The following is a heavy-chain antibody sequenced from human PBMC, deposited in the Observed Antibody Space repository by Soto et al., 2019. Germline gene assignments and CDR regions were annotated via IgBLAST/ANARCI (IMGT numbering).Heavy chain of an antibody. CDR2: IYPGDHET. CDR1: GCXFANFW. V-gene: IGHV5-51*01. J-gene: IGHJ4*02. D-gene: IGHD6-13*01. Sequence: GXLKICCRSSGCXFANFWLGWMRHLPGKGLEWMGIIYPGDHETRYSPSFHGKVTISADKYINTAYLQWSSLEAPDSAFYYCARSPRSSPYFDYWGQGALGTVSS. CDR3: ARSPRSSPYFDY.